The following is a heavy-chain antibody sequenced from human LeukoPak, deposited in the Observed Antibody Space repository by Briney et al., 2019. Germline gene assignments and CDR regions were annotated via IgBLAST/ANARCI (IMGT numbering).Heavy chain of an antibody. CDR2: ISYHESNK. D-gene: IGHD2-15*01. Sequence: GGSLRLSCAASGFTVSSNYMSWVRQAPGKGLEWVAFISYHESNKYYADSVKGRFTISRDNSKNTLYLQMNSLRAEDTAMYYCAREPANPFYFDYWGQGTLVTVSS. J-gene: IGHJ4*02. CDR3: AREPANPFYFDY. V-gene: IGHV3-30*03. CDR1: GFTVSSNY.